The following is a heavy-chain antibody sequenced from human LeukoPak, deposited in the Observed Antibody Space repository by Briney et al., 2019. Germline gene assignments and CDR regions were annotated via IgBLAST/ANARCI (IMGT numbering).Heavy chain of an antibody. V-gene: IGHV3-49*04. Sequence: GGSLRLSCTASGFTFGDYAMSWVRQAPGKGLEWVGFIRSKAYGGTTEYAGSVKGRFTISRDDSKSIAYLQMNSLKTEDTAVYYCTRRGTSGYLPLFWGQGTLVTVSS. CDR1: GFTFGDYA. J-gene: IGHJ4*02. CDR2: IRSKAYGGTT. CDR3: TRRGTSGYLPLF. D-gene: IGHD3-22*01.